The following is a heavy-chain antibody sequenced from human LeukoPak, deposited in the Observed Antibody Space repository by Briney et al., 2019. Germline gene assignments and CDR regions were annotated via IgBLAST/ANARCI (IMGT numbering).Heavy chain of an antibody. V-gene: IGHV5-51*01. CDR3: ARARYCSGGSCYAEY. D-gene: IGHD2-15*01. CDR1: GYTFTTYW. CDR2: IYPGDSDT. Sequence: GESLKISCKGSGYTFTTYWIGWVRQMPGKGLEWMGIIYPGDSDTRYSPSLQGQVTISADKSNSTAYLQWNSLKASDTAMYYCARARYCSGGSCYAEYWGQGTLVTVSS. J-gene: IGHJ4*02.